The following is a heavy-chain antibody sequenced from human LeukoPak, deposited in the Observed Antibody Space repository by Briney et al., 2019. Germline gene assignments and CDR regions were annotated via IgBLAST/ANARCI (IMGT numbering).Heavy chain of an antibody. V-gene: IGHV1-3*01. CDR1: GYTFTSYA. J-gene: IGHJ6*02. CDR2: INAGNGNT. CDR3: AREDYYYGMDV. Sequence: ASVKASCKASGYTFTSYAMHWVRQAPGQRLEWMGWINAGNGNTKYSQKFQGGVTITRDTSASTAYMELSSLRSEDTAVYYCAREDYYYGMDVWGQGTTVTVSS.